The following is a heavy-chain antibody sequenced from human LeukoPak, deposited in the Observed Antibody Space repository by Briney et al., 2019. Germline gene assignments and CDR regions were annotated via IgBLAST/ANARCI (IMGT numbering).Heavy chain of an antibody. V-gene: IGHV3-48*03. CDR2: ISSSGSTT. D-gene: IGHD2-21*01. CDR1: GFTFTSCE. J-gene: IGHJ6*01. Sequence: AGGSLRLSSAASGFTFTSCEMNWVRQAPGKGLEWVSYISSSGSTTYYADSVKGRFTISRDDSKTTVYLLMNSLRAEDTAVYYCAREVAPLYFHYGMDVWGEGTTVTVSS. CDR3: AREVAPLYFHYGMDV.